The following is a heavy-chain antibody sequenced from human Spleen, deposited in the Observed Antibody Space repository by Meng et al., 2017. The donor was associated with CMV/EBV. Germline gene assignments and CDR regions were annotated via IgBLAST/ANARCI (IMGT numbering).Heavy chain of an antibody. CDR2: MNPNSGTA. D-gene: IGHD2-2*01. CDR1: GYSFTTYD. J-gene: IGHJ3*02. Sequence: ASVKVSCKASGYSFTTYDINWVRQAAGQGLEWMGWMNPNSGTAGYAKKFWGRVTMTRNTSIGTAYMERSSLRSQDTAVYYCARGPDVVVAPAATGALEIWGHGTKVTVSS. V-gene: IGHV1-8*01. CDR3: ARGPDVVVAPAATGALEI.